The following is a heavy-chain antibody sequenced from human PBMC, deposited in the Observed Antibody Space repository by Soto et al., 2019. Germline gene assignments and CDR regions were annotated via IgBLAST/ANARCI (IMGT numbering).Heavy chain of an antibody. CDR3: VRLDYDSSGHYRTFDY. J-gene: IGHJ4*02. D-gene: IGHD3-22*01. V-gene: IGHV3-48*02. CDR1: GFSFSIYS. CDR2: ISGSGNTI. Sequence: EVQLVESGGGLVQPGGSLRLSCAASGFSFSIYSMNWVRQAPVRGLEWVSYISGSGNTIYYADSVKGRFTISRDNVKNSLYLQMNSLRDEDTAVYSCVRLDYDSSGHYRTFDYWGQGTLVTVSS.